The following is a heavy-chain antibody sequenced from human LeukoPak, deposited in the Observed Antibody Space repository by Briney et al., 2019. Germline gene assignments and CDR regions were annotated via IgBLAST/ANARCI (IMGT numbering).Heavy chain of an antibody. J-gene: IGHJ4*02. D-gene: IGHD3-10*01. V-gene: IGHV4-39*01. CDR2: IYYSGST. CDR3: ARHFGELLWFGELCC. CDR1: GGSFSGYY. Sequence: SETLSLTCAVYGGSFSGYYWGWIRQPPGKGLEWIGSIYYSGSTYYNPSLKSRVTISVDTSKNQFSLKLSSVTAADTAVYYCARHFGELLWFGELCCWGQGTLVTVSS.